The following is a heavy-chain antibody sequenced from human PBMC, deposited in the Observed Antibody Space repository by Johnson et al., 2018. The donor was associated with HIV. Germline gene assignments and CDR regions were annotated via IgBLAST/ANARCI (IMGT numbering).Heavy chain of an antibody. V-gene: IGHV3-7*05. D-gene: IGHD3-3*01. CDR2: IKQEGSEK. CDR3: AGEGVTDYDFWSCYPHDAFDI. Sequence: VQLVESGGDLVQPGGSLRLSCAASGFTFRSYWMSWVRQAPGKGLEWVANIKQEGSEKYYVDSVKGRFTISRDNAKNSLYLQMNILRAEDTAGYYRAGEGVTDYDFWSCYPHDAFDIWGQGTMVTVSS. CDR1: GFTFRSYW. J-gene: IGHJ3*02.